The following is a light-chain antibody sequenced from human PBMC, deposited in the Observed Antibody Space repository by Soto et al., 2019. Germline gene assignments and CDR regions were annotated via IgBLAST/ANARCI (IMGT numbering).Light chain of an antibody. CDR3: HQYGSSAWT. CDR2: GAS. Sequence: EIVLTQSPGTLSLSPGEGATLSCRASESVSNYFAWYQQKPGQAPRLLIYGASSRATGIPDRFSGSGSGTDFTLIISRLEPEDFAVYYCHQYGSSAWTFGQGTKVDIK. V-gene: IGKV3-20*01. J-gene: IGKJ1*01. CDR1: ESVSNY.